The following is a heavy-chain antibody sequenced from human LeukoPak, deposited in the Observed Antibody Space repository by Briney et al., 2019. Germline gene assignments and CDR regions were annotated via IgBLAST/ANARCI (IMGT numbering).Heavy chain of an antibody. J-gene: IGHJ5*02. V-gene: IGHV4-59*01. CDR2: IYYSGST. D-gene: IGHD3-10*01. CDR1: GGSISSYY. CDR3: ARAAIPYYYGSGSYPDYNWFDP. Sequence: SETLSLTCTVSGGSISSYYWSWIRQPPGKGLEWIGYIYYSGSTNYNPSLKSRVTISVDTSMNQFSLKLSSVTAADTAVYYCARAAIPYYYGSGSYPDYNWFDPWGQGTLVTVSS.